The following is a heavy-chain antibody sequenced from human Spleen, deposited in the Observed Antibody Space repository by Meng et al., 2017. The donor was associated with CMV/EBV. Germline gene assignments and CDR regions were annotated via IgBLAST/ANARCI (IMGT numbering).Heavy chain of an antibody. CDR1: GYTFTSDD. Sequence: ASVKVSCKASGYTFTSDDINWVRQASGQGLEWMGWMNPNSGNTGYAEKFQGRVTMTSDNSINTAYMELSSLKSEDTAVYYCARGRRPRGYSYGAIWFDPWGQGTLVTVSS. CDR2: MNPNSGNT. D-gene: IGHD5-18*01. V-gene: IGHV1-8*01. J-gene: IGHJ5*02. CDR3: ARGRRPRGYSYGAIWFDP.